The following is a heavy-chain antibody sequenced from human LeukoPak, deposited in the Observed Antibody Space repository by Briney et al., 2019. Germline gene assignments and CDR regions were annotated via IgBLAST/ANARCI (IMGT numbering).Heavy chain of an antibody. Sequence: GGSLRLSCAASGFTFSSYAMSWVRQAPGKGLEWVSAISGSGGSTYYVDSVKGRFTISRDNSKNTLYLQMNSLRAEDTAVYYCAKSPDYGDFSFDYWGQGTLVTVSS. D-gene: IGHD4-17*01. J-gene: IGHJ4*02. CDR2: ISGSGGST. V-gene: IGHV3-23*01. CDR1: GFTFSSYA. CDR3: AKSPDYGDFSFDY.